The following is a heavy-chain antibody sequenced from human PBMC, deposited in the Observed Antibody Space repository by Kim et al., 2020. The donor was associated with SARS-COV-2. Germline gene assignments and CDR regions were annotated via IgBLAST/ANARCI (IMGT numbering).Heavy chain of an antibody. J-gene: IGHJ2*01. CDR2: VYYTGST. V-gene: IGHV4-59*08. CDR1: GGSISRYF. D-gene: IGHD5-12*01. Sequence: SETLSLTCTVSGGSISRYFWSWIRQPPGKGLEWIGYVYYTGSTDYNPSLKSRVTISLDTSKNQFSLKLTSLTAADTAVYYCARQGENVEMATHFDLWGRGTMVTVSS. CDR3: ARQGENVEMATHFDL.